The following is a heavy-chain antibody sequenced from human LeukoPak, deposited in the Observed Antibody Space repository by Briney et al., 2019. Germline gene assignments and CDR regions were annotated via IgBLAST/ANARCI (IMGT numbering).Heavy chain of an antibody. CDR3: ARHGPLNVLRYFDWPPFDP. V-gene: IGHV4-34*01. D-gene: IGHD3-9*01. J-gene: IGHJ5*02. CDR2: INHSGST. Sequence: SETLSLTCIVSGGSITGYYWSWIRQPPGKGLEWIGEINHSGSTNYNPSLKSRVTISVDTSKNQFSLKLSSVTAADTAVYYCARHGPLNVLRYFDWPPFDPWGQGTLVTVSS. CDR1: GGSITGYY.